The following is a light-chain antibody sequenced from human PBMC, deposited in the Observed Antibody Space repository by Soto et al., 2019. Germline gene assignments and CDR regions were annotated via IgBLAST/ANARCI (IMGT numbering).Light chain of an antibody. J-gene: IGKJ1*01. CDR2: DVY. CDR3: MPALQTAWT. V-gene: IGKV3-15*01. Sequence: EIVMTQSPDTLSVSPGERSTLTCMAGQVVTTNFAWYQQKSGQSPRLLIYDVYIRATGVPARFSATGSETDFPLTISGLQSGDSAVYYCMPALQTAWTVGQGTQVEIK. CDR1: QVVTTN.